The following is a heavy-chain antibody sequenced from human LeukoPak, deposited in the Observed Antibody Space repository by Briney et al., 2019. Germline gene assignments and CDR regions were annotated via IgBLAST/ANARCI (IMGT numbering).Heavy chain of an antibody. J-gene: IGHJ4*02. D-gene: IGHD1-26*01. CDR3: ATDRNSGKYYDY. CDR2: IWYDGSNQ. Sequence: GGCLRLSCAASVLRFRNYGMHWVRQAPGKGLEWVAVIWYDGSNQYYVDSVKGRFTVSRDNAKNTLYLQMNSLRAEDTAVYYCATDRNSGKYYDYWGQGTLVTVSS. V-gene: IGHV3-33*01. CDR1: VLRFRNYG.